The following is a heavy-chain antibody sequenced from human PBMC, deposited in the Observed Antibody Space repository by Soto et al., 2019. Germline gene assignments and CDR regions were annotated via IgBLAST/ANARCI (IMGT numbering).Heavy chain of an antibody. CDR2: IYYSGST. Sequence: QLQLQESGPGLVTPSETLSITCTVSGVSISSSVYYWGWIRQPPGMGLEWIGSIYYSGSTYYNPSLKVQATIFVDTSTNQSSLKLSAVTVADTAVYYCARQSSVSSSWYDGDNWFDPWGQGTLVTVSS. CDR3: ARQSSVSSSWYDGDNWFDP. D-gene: IGHD6-13*01. V-gene: IGHV4-39*01. CDR1: GVSISSSVYY. J-gene: IGHJ5*02.